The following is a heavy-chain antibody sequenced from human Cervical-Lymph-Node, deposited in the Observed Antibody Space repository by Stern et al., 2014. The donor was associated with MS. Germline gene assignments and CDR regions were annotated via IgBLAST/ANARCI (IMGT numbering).Heavy chain of an antibody. J-gene: IGHJ5*02. D-gene: IGHD6-19*01. CDR1: GYTFNNYA. V-gene: IGHV7-4-1*02. CDR2: ISTNPGDP. CDR3: ARPNDSSGLFDQ. Sequence: VHLVESGSELKKPGASVKVSCKASGYTFNNYAMNWVRQAPGQGLEWMGWISTNPGDPDYAQGFTGRFVFSMDPSVSTAYLQITSLKAEDTAVYYCARPNDSSGLFDQWGQGTLVTVSS.